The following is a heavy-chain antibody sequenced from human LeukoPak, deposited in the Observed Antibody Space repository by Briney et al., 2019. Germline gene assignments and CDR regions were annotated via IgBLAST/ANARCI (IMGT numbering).Heavy chain of an antibody. CDR2: TYYSGST. J-gene: IGHJ5*02. V-gene: IGHV4-59*01. CDR3: ARMYYYDSSGYWGYNWFDP. CDR1: GGSISSYY. Sequence: SETLSLTCTVSGGSISSYYWSWIRQPPGKGLEWIGYTYYSGSTNYNPSLKSRVTISVDTSKNQFSLKLSSVTAADTAVYYCARMYYYDSSGYWGYNWFDPWGQGTLVTVSS. D-gene: IGHD3-22*01.